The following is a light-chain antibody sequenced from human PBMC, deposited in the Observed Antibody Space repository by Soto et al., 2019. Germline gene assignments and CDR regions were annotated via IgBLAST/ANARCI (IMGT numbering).Light chain of an antibody. Sequence: QSALTQPASVSGSPGQSITISCTGTSSDVGGYNYVSWYQQHPGKVPKLMIYDVSNRPSGVSNRFSGSKSGNTASLTISGLQAEDAAEYYCSSYTSSSTLGVFGGGTKLTVL. V-gene: IGLV2-14*01. CDR2: DVS. J-gene: IGLJ2*01. CDR3: SSYTSSSTLGV. CDR1: SSDVGGYNY.